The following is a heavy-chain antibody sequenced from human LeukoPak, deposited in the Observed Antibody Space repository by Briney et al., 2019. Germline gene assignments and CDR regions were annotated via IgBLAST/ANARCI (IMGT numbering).Heavy chain of an antibody. CDR2: ISGRGDTT. D-gene: IGHD3-22*01. CDR3: AKDRFYYDSSGYGLLTD. CDR1: GITLSSYA. J-gene: IGHJ4*02. Sequence: PGGSLRLSCTAFGITLSSYAMTWVRQAPGKGLEWVSTISGRGDTTNYADSVKGRFTISRDSSENTLFLQMNSLRAEDTAVYYCAKDRFYYDSSGYGLLTDWGQGTLVTVSS. V-gene: IGHV3-23*01.